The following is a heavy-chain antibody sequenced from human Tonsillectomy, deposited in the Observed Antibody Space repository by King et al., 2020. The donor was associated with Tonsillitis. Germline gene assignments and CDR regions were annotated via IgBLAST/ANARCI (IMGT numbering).Heavy chain of an antibody. CDR1: GFTFSSYT. CDR2: ISGSAGST. Sequence: VQLVESGGGLVQPGGSLRLSCAASGFTFSSYTMSWVRQAPGKGLEWVSAISGSAGSTYYADSVKGLFTISRDNSKNTLYLQMNSLRAEDTALYYCAKLRGSYPPDWYFDLWGRGTLVTVSS. J-gene: IGHJ2*01. D-gene: IGHD1-26*01. V-gene: IGHV3-23*04. CDR3: AKLRGSYPPDWYFDL.